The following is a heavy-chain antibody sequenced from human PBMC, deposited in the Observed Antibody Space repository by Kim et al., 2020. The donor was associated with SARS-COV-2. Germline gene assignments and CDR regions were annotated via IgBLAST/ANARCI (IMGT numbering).Heavy chain of an antibody. V-gene: IGHV3-30*04. J-gene: IGHJ1*01. CDR3: ARAYYYGSGGYLQH. CDR1: GFTFISYA. CDR2: ISYDGSNK. D-gene: IGHD3-10*01. Sequence: GGSLRLSCSASGFTFISYAMHWVRQAPGKGLEWVAVISYDGSNKYYADSEKDRFTISRDNSKNTLYLQMNSLRAEDTAVYYCARAYYYGSGGYLQHWGQGNLVTVSS.